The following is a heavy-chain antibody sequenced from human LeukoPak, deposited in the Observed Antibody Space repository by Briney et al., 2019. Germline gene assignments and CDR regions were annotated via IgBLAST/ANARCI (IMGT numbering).Heavy chain of an antibody. J-gene: IGHJ4*02. Sequence: GGSLRLSCAASGFTFSSYAMHWVRQAPGKGLEYVSAISSNGGSTYYANSVKGRFTISRDAVKDTLYLQMGSVRIEDTAVYYCARGGLESPWSGYNAPDFWGQGTLVAVSS. CDR1: GFTFSSYA. CDR3: ARGGLESPWSGYNAPDF. CDR2: ISSNGGST. D-gene: IGHD3-3*01. V-gene: IGHV3-64*01.